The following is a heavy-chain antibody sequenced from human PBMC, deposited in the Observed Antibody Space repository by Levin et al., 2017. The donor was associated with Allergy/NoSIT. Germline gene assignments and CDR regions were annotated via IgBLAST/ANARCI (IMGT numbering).Heavy chain of an antibody. CDR2: IYYSGTT. CDR1: GGSISSSTYY. V-gene: IGHV4-39*01. CDR3: ATGTYGSGTYYAS. D-gene: IGHD3-10*01. J-gene: IGHJ4*02. Sequence: SETLSLTCTVSGGSISSSTYYWGWIRQPPGKGLEWIGNIYYSGTTYYNPSLKSRVTISVGTSKNQFSLNLSSVTAADTAVYYCATGTYGSGTYYASWGQGTLITVSS.